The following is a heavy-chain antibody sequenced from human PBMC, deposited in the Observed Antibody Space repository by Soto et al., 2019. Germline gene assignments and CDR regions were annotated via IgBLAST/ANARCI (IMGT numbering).Heavy chain of an antibody. D-gene: IGHD1-26*01. Sequence: QVQLVQSGAEVKKPGASVKVSCKASGYTFIGYYIHWVRQAPGQGLEWMGRINPRSGDTTYAQKFQGRLTMTRDTSISKAYMELSSLRSDDTAVYYCGRDGVGATPLGWFDPWGQGSLVTVSS. CDR1: GYTFIGYY. V-gene: IGHV1-2*06. CDR2: INPRSGDT. J-gene: IGHJ5*02. CDR3: GRDGVGATPLGWFDP.